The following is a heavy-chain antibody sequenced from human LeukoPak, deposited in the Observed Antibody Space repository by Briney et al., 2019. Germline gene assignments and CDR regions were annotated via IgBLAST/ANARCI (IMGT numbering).Heavy chain of an antibody. CDR2: IYPGDSDT. D-gene: IGHD3-10*01. V-gene: IGHV5-51*01. Sequence: GESLKISCKGSGYSFTDYWIGWVRQMPGKGLEWMGIIYPGDSDTRYSPSFQGQVTISADKSISTAYLQWSSLKASDTAMYFCARTLWFGELLAYPFDFWGQGTLVTVSS. CDR1: GYSFTDYW. CDR3: ARTLWFGELLAYPFDF. J-gene: IGHJ4*02.